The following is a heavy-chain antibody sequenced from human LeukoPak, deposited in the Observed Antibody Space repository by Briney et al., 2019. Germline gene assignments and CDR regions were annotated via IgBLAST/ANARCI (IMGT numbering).Heavy chain of an antibody. Sequence: GGSLRLSCAASGFTFSSYAMHWVRQAPGKGLEWVAVISYDGSNKYYADSVKGRFTISRDNSKNTLYLQMSSLRAEDTAVYYCAKDERNWNYNLASQTYDWGQGTLVTVSS. D-gene: IGHD1-7*01. J-gene: IGHJ4*02. V-gene: IGHV3-30-3*01. CDR3: AKDERNWNYNLASQTYD. CDR2: ISYDGSNK. CDR1: GFTFSSYA.